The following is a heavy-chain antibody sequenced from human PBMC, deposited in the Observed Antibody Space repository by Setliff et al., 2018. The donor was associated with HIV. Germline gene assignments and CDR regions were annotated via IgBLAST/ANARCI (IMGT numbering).Heavy chain of an antibody. Sequence: SETLSLTCAVSGGSISSHYWSWIRQPPGKGLEWIGYIYYSGNSNYNPSLKSRVTMSVDTSKTQVSLRLSSVTAADTAVYYCARAPGYSYSFYFDSWGQGTLVTVSS. CDR3: ARAPGYSYSFYFDS. CDR2: IYYSGNS. V-gene: IGHV4-59*11. J-gene: IGHJ4*02. D-gene: IGHD5-18*01. CDR1: GGSISSHY.